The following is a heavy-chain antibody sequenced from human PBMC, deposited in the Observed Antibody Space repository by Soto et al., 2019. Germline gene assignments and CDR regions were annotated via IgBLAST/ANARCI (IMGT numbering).Heavy chain of an antibody. J-gene: IGHJ4*02. CDR2: INHSGSN. CDR3: ARVGRDIVLMVYAMVFDY. Sequence: QVQLQQWGAGLLKPSETLSLTCAVYGGSFSGYYWSWIRQPPGKGLEWIGEINHSGSNNYNPSLKSRVTTPVDTYKNQFSLKLSSVPAADTAVYYCARVGRDIVLMVYAMVFDYWGQGTLVTVSS. D-gene: IGHD2-8*01. V-gene: IGHV4-34*01. CDR1: GGSFSGYY.